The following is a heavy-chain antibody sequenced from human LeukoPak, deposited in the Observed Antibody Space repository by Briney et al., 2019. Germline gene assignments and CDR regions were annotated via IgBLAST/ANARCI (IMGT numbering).Heavy chain of an antibody. CDR1: GGTFSSYA. CDR3: ARALGTGTTGTTRFDY. Sequence: SVKVSCKASGGTFSSYAISWVRQAPGQGLEWMGGIIPIFGTANYAQKFQGRVTITADESTSTAYMELSSLRSEGTAVYYCARALGTGTTGTTRFDYWGQGTLVTVSS. V-gene: IGHV1-69*13. D-gene: IGHD1-1*01. CDR2: IIPIFGTA. J-gene: IGHJ4*02.